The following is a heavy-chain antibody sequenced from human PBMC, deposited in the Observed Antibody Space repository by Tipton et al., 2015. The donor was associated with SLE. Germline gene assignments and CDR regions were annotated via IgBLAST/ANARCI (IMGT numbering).Heavy chain of an antibody. CDR1: GFTVSTNY. Sequence: QLVQSGGGLVQPGGSLRLSCAASGFTVSTNYMSWVRQAPGKGLEWVSVIYSGGSTSYADFVRGRFTISRDSLKNTVYLQMNSLRAEHTAMYFCARDSDYDFWRGHLDAFDMWGQGTIVTVSS. J-gene: IGHJ3*02. V-gene: IGHV3-53*04. CDR3: ARDSDYDFWRGHLDAFDM. D-gene: IGHD3-3*01. CDR2: IYSGGST.